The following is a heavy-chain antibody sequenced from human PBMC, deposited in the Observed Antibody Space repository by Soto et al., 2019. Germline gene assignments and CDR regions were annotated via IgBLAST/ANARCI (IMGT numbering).Heavy chain of an antibody. CDR1: GFTFSSYA. J-gene: IGHJ6*02. CDR3: ARDVGSSWSDYYSYYGMDV. V-gene: IGHV3-30-3*01. Sequence: QVQLVESGGGVVQPGRSLRLSCAASGFTFSSYAMHWVRQAPGKGLEWVAVISYDGSNKYYADSVKGRFTISRDNSKNTLYLQMNSRRAEDTAVYYCARDVGSSWSDYYSYYGMDVWGQGTTVTVSS. CDR2: ISYDGSNK. D-gene: IGHD6-13*01.